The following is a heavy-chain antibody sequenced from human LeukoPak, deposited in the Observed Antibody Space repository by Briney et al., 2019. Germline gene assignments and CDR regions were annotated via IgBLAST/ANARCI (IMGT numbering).Heavy chain of an antibody. Sequence: SETLSLTCAVYGGSFSGYYWSWIRQPPGKGLEWIGEINHSGSTNYNPSLKSRVTISVDTSKNQFSLKLSSVTAADTAVYYCARTTIVGVVPSFDYWGQGTLVTVSS. CDR2: INHSGST. CDR1: GGSFSGYY. J-gene: IGHJ4*02. D-gene: IGHD3-3*01. V-gene: IGHV4-34*01. CDR3: ARTTIVGVVPSFDY.